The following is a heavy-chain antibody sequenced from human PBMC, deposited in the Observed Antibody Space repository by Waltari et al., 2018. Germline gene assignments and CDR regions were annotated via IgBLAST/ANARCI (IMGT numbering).Heavy chain of an antibody. J-gene: IGHJ4*02. CDR1: GGSISSSY. Sequence: QVQLQESGPGLVKPSETLSLTCTVSGGSISSSYWNWIRQPPGKGLEWIGYIYYSGSTNYNPTRKSRVTIAVDTSKNQFSLKLSSVTAADTAVYYCASYLCNRQLVRMGPCGDFDYWGQGTLVTVSS. V-gene: IGHV4-59*01. CDR3: ASYLCNRQLVRMGPCGDFDY. CDR2: IYYSGST. D-gene: IGHD6-13*01.